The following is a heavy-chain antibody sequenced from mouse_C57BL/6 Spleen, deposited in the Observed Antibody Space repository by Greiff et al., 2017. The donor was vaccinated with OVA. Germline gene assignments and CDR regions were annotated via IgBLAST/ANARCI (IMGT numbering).Heavy chain of an antibody. CDR2: IYPSDSET. CDR1: GYTFTSYW. Sequence: VQLQQPGAELVRPGSSVKLSCKASGYTFTSYWMDWVKQRPGQGLEWIGNIYPSDSETHYNQKFKDKATLTVDKSSSTAYMQLSSLTSEDSAVYYCARSHKGYYYAMDYWGQGTSVTVSS. V-gene: IGHV1-61*01. CDR3: ARSHKGYYYAMDY. J-gene: IGHJ4*01.